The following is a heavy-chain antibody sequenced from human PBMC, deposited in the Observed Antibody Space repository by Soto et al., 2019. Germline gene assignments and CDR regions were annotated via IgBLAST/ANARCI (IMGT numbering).Heavy chain of an antibody. D-gene: IGHD3-22*01. CDR1: GGSISSSSYY. CDR2: IYYSGST. CDR3: ARELYYYDSSGYYPTYYYYGMDV. J-gene: IGHJ6*02. Sequence: SETLSLTCTVSGGSISSSSYYWGWIRQPPGKGLEWIGSIYYSGSTYYNPSLKSRVTISVDTSKNQFSLKLSSVTAADTAVYYCARELYYYDSSGYYPTYYYYGMDVWGQGTTVTVSS. V-gene: IGHV4-39*01.